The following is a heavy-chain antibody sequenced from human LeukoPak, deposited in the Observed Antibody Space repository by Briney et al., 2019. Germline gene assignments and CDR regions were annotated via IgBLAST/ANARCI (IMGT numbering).Heavy chain of an antibody. CDR2: IWSDASNR. CDR3: AXXAQRGFXYSNSLXY. J-gene: IGHJ4*02. D-gene: IGHD4-11*01. CDR1: GFTFSSYG. V-gene: IGHV3-33*06. Sequence: QPGRSLRLSCAASGFTFSSYGMHWVRQAPGKGLEWVAVIWSDASNRYYADSVKGRFTISRDNFKKTVYLQMNSLRAEDTAVYYXAXXAQRGFXYSNSLXYWGQGTLVXVSS.